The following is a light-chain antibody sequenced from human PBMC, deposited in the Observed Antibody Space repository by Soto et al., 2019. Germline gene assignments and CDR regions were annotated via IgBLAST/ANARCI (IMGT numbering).Light chain of an antibody. CDR2: GAS. J-gene: IGKJ5*01. V-gene: IGKV3-11*01. Sequence: IVLTQSPGTLSLSPGERATLSCRASQSFRSSYLTWYHQKPGQAPRLLIYGASTRAAGIPARFSGSGSGTDFTLTISSLEPEDFAVYYCQQRSNWPPITFGQGTRLEI. CDR1: QSFRSSY. CDR3: QQRSNWPPIT.